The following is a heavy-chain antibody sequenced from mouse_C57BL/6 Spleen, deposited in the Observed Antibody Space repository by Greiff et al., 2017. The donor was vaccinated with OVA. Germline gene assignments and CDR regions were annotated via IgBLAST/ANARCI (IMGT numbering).Heavy chain of an antibody. Sequence: DVKLVESGGGLVKPGGSLKLSCAASGFTFSDYGMHWVRQAPEQGLEWVAYISSGSSTIYYADTVKGRFTISRDNAKNTLFLQMTSLGSEDTAMYYCAHLGAMDYWGQGTSVTVSS. D-gene: IGHD4-1*01. CDR1: GFTFSDYG. J-gene: IGHJ4*01. CDR2: ISSGSSTI. V-gene: IGHV5-17*01. CDR3: AHLGAMDY.